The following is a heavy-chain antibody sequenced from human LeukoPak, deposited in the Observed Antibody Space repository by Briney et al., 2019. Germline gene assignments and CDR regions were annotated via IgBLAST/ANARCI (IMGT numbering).Heavy chain of an antibody. CDR2: IYYSGST. CDR1: GGSISSYY. V-gene: IGHV4-59*08. Sequence: SETLSLTCTVSGGSISSYYWSWIRQPPGKGLEWIGYIYYSGSTNYNPSLKSRVTISVDTSKNQFSLKLSSVTAADTAVYYCARRPCSSTSCPMDVWGQGTTVTVSS. CDR3: ARRPCSSTSCPMDV. D-gene: IGHD2-2*01. J-gene: IGHJ6*02.